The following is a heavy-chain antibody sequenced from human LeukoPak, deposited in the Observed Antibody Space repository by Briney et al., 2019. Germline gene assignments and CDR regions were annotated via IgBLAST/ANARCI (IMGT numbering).Heavy chain of an antibody. CDR2: IYSGGST. J-gene: IGHJ4*02. CDR1: GFTVSSNY. V-gene: IGHV3-66*01. CDR3: ARDPSWPTFFDY. Sequence: GGSLRLSCAASGFTVSSNYMSWVRQAPGKGLEWVSVIYSGGSTYYADSVKGRFTISRDNSKNTLYLQMNSLRAEDTAVYYCARDPSWPTFFDYWGQGTLVTVSS. D-gene: IGHD2-2*01.